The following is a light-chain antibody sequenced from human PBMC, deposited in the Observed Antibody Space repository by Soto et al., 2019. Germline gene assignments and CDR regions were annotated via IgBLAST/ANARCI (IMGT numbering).Light chain of an antibody. Sequence: DIQMTQSPSTLSASIGDRVTITCRASQTVNSWLAWYQQTPGKAPKLLIFDASTLESGVPSRFSGSGSGTEFTLTISSLQPDDFATYYCQQYNSYSFSPFGQGTKVEV. V-gene: IGKV1-5*01. J-gene: IGKJ1*01. CDR1: QTVNSW. CDR3: QQYNSYSFSP. CDR2: DAS.